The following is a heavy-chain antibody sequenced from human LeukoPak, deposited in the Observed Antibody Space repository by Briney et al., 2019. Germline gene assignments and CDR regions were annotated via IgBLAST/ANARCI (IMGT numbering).Heavy chain of an antibody. Sequence: GASVKVSCKASGYTFTGYYMRWVRQAPGQGLEWMGWINPNSGGTNYAQKFQGRVTMTRDTSISTAYMELSRLRSDDTAVYYCARPYYYDSSGYLVWGQGTLVTVSS. D-gene: IGHD3-22*01. J-gene: IGHJ4*02. V-gene: IGHV1-2*02. CDR3: ARPYYYDSSGYLV. CDR1: GYTFTGYY. CDR2: INPNSGGT.